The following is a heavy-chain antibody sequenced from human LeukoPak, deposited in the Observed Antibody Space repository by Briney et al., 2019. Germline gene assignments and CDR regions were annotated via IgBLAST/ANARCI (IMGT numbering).Heavy chain of an antibody. D-gene: IGHD5-24*01. CDR1: GASISSYH. CDR3: ARKDGDY. J-gene: IGHJ4*02. V-gene: IGHV4-59*01. Sequence: PSETLSLTCTVSGASISSYHWSWIRQPPGKGLDWIGYMYNSGNTNYNPSLKSRVTMSLDTSKNQFSLKLSSVTAADTAIYYCARKDGDYWGQGTLVIVSS. CDR2: MYNSGNT.